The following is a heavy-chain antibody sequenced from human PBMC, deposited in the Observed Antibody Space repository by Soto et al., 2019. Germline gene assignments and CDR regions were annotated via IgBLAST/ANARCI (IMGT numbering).Heavy chain of an antibody. Sequence: WWSLRLSCSASVFTFSSYAMSWFRQAPGKGLEWVSAISGSGGSTYYADSVKGRFTISRDNSKNTPYLQMNSLRAEDTAVYYCAKAATVINRPFDYWGQGTLVTVSS. CDR2: ISGSGGST. J-gene: IGHJ4*02. CDR3: AKAATVINRPFDY. V-gene: IGHV3-23*01. CDR1: VFTFSSYA. D-gene: IGHD4-17*01.